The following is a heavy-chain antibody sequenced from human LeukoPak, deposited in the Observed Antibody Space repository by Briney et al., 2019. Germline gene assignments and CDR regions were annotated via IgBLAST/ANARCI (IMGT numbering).Heavy chain of an antibody. V-gene: IGHV3-48*04. J-gene: IGHJ4*02. D-gene: IGHD4-11*01. CDR2: ISSSSSTI. CDR3: ARSDYSRPAY. CDR1: GFTFSSYS. Sequence: GGSLRHSCAASGFTFSSYSMNWVRQAPGRGLEWVSYISSSSSTIYYADSVKGRFTISRDNAKNSLYLQMNSLRAEDTAVYYCARSDYSRPAYWGQGTLVTVSS.